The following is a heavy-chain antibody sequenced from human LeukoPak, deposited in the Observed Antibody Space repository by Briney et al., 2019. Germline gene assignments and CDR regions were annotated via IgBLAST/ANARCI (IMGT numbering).Heavy chain of an antibody. CDR2: ISGSGGST. CDR3: AKGWAYDSSGYRGYYYGMDV. J-gene: IGHJ6*02. CDR1: GFTFSSYA. Sequence: GGSLRLSCAASGFTFSSYAMSWVRQAPGKGLEWVSAISGSGGSTYYADSVKGRFTISRDNSKHTLYLQMNSLRAEDTAVYYCAKGWAYDSSGYRGYYYGMDVWGQGTTVTVSS. D-gene: IGHD3-22*01. V-gene: IGHV3-23*01.